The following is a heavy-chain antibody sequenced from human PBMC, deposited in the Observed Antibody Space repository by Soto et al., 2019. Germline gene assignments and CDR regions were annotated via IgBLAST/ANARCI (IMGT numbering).Heavy chain of an antibody. Sequence: GGSLRLSCAASGLTFNRYWMHWVRHAPGKGLEWVAVISYDGSNKYYADSVKGRFTISRDNSKNTLYLQMNSLRAEDTAVYYCARDSNYYDSSGYGAFDIWGQGTMVTVSS. J-gene: IGHJ3*02. V-gene: IGHV3-30-3*01. CDR1: GLTFNRYW. CDR2: ISYDGSNK. D-gene: IGHD3-22*01. CDR3: ARDSNYYDSSGYGAFDI.